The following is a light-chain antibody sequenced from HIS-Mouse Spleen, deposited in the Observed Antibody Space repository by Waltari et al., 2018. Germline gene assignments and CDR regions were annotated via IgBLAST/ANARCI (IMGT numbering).Light chain of an antibody. J-gene: IGLJ2*01. CDR1: SSDVGGYNY. CDR2: EVS. V-gene: IGLV2-8*01. CDR3: SSYAGSNNFV. Sequence: QSALTQPPSASGSPGQSVTISCTGTSSDVGGYNYVSWYQQHPGKAPKLMIYEVSKRPSGDPDRFSASKSGSTASLTVSGLQAEDEADYYCSSYAGSNNFVFGGGTKLTVL.